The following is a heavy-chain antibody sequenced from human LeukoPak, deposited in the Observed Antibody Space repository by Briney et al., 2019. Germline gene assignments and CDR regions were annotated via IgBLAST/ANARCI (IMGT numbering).Heavy chain of an antibody. Sequence: GGSLSLSCAASGFTFSSYAMSWVRQAPGKGLEWVSAISGSGGSTYYADSVRGRFTISRDNSKNTLYLQMNSLRAEDTAVYYCAKDTSTLYYFDYWGQGTLVTVSS. CDR1: GFTFSSYA. CDR2: ISGSGGST. J-gene: IGHJ4*02. D-gene: IGHD5/OR15-5a*01. CDR3: AKDTSTLYYFDY. V-gene: IGHV3-23*01.